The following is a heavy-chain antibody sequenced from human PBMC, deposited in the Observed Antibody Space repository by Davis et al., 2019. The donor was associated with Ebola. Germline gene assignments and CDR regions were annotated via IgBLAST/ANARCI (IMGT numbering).Heavy chain of an antibody. CDR3: ARWNEGSDH. D-gene: IGHD1-1*01. Sequence: PSETLSLTCAAYGGSFSGHYWSWTRQPPGKGLEWIAYIYYSGFTNYNPSLKSRVTISVDTSKNQFSLKLTSVTAADTAVYYCARWNEGSDHWGQGTLITVSS. V-gene: IGHV4-59*11. CDR2: IYYSGFT. CDR1: GGSFSGHY. J-gene: IGHJ4*02.